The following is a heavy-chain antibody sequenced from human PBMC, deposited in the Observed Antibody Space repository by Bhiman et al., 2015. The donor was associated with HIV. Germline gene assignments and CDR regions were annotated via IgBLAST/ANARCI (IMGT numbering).Heavy chain of an antibody. Sequence: EVQLVESGGGLVQPGRSLRLSCTASGFTFGDYTMNWVRQAPGKGLEWVGFIRSKAYGGTTEYAASVKGRFTISRDDFKSIAYLQMNSLKTEDTAVYYCSRDCPLGYCSGGSFNFDYWGQGTLVTVSS. J-gene: IGHJ4*02. D-gene: IGHD2-15*01. V-gene: IGHV3-49*04. CDR3: SRDCPLGYCSGGSFNFDY. CDR1: GFTFGDYT. CDR2: IRSKAYGGTT.